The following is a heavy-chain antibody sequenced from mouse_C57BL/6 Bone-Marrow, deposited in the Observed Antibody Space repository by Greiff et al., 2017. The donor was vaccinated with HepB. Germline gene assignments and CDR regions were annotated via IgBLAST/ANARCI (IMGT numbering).Heavy chain of an antibody. Sequence: VKLMESGPGLVQPSQSLSITCTVSGFSLTSYGVHWVRQSPGKGLEWLGVIWSGGSTDYNAAFISRLSISKDNSKSQVFFKMNSLQADDTAIYYCARKRAYYDYGYAMDYWGQGTSVTVSS. D-gene: IGHD2-4*01. CDR3: ARKRAYYDYGYAMDY. J-gene: IGHJ4*01. CDR2: IWSGGST. V-gene: IGHV2-2*01. CDR1: GFSLTSYG.